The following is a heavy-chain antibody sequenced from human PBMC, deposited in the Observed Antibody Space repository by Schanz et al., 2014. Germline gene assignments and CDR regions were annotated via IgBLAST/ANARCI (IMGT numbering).Heavy chain of an antibody. CDR1: GFNVSKSY. Sequence: EVQLLESGGGLVQPGGSLRLSCVASGFNVSKSYVSWVRQAPGKGLEWVSTIYSSGSTYYADSVRGRFTISRDNSMNTVYLQMNSLRSDDAAVYYCARAQGVIRLYYGVDVWGQGTTVTVSS. CDR2: IYSSGST. D-gene: IGHD3-10*01. CDR3: ARAQGVIRLYYGVDV. V-gene: IGHV3-66*02. J-gene: IGHJ6*02.